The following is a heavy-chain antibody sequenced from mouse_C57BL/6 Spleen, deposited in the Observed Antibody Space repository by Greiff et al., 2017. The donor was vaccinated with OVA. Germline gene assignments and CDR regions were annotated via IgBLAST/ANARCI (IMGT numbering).Heavy chain of an antibody. CDR3: ERLRRDYHGRRVCDF. D-gene: IGHD1-1*01. V-gene: IGHV7-3*01. CDR1: GFTFTDYY. J-gene: IGHJ2*01. CDR2: IRNKANGYTT. Sequence: EVQLQESGGGLVQPGGSLSLSCAASGFTFTDYYMSWFRQPPGKALAWLGFIRNKANGYTTEYSASVKGRFTISRDNSHSNLYPQMNALRAEDSATYYCERLRRDYHGRRVCDFGRKGTTLTVST.